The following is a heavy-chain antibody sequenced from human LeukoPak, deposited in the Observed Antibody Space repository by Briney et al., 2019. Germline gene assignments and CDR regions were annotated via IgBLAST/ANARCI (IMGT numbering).Heavy chain of an antibody. CDR1: GGSISTSNYY. Sequence: SETLSLTCTVSGGSISTSNYYWGWIRQPPGKGLEWIGNIFYSGSTYYSPSLKSRVTISVDASKNQFSLKLSSVTAADTAVYYCARGEYSYGPQDYWGQGTLVTVSS. CDR2: IFYSGST. D-gene: IGHD5-18*01. CDR3: ARGEYSYGPQDY. V-gene: IGHV4-39*07. J-gene: IGHJ4*02.